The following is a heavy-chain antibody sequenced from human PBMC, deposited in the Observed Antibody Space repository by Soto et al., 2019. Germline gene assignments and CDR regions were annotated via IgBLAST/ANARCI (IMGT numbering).Heavy chain of an antibody. Sequence: SETLSLTCGVYGGSFRNYYWIWVRQPPGKGLEWIGEVNHSGEATYNPSLQSRITISLDTSNNQFSLKMTSVTAEDSAIYYCARELPPDLWGQGTLVTVSS. CDR3: ARELPPDL. CDR2: VNHSGEA. D-gene: IGHD1-7*01. V-gene: IGHV4-34*01. CDR1: GGSFRNYY. J-gene: IGHJ5*02.